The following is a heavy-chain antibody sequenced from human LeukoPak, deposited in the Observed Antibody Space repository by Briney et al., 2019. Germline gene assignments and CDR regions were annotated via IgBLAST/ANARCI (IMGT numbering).Heavy chain of an antibody. CDR2: IIPIFGTA. V-gene: IGHV1-69*01. Sequence: ASVKVSCKASGGTFSSYAISWVQQAPGQGLEWMGGIIPIFGTANYAQKFQGRVTITADESTSTAYMELSSLRSDDTAVYYCARDYCSSTSCLFDYWGQGTLVTVSS. D-gene: IGHD2-2*01. CDR1: GGTFSSYA. J-gene: IGHJ4*02. CDR3: ARDYCSSTSCLFDY.